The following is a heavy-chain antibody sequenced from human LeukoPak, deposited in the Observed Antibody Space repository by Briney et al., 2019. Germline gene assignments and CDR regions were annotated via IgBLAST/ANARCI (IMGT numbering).Heavy chain of an antibody. CDR2: INQDGSEK. CDR1: GTTFDSHY. CDR3: ASAAGWESAY. J-gene: IGHJ4*02. V-gene: IGHV3-7*01. D-gene: IGHD1-26*01. Sequence: GGSLRLSCAASGTTFDSHYMTWVRQTPEKGLEWVANINQDGSEKNYVDSVKSRFTISRDNAKKSLYLQMSSLRAEDTAVYYCASAAGWESAYWGQGTLVTVSS.